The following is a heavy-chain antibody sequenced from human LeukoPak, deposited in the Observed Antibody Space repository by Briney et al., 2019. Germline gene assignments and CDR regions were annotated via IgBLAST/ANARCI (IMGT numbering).Heavy chain of an antibody. CDR3: ARSRDGYNLAFDY. J-gene: IGHJ4*02. V-gene: IGHV4-59*12. Sequence: SETLSLTCTVSGGSISSYYWSWIRQPPGKGLEWIGYIYYSGSTYYNPSLKSRVTISVDTSKNQFSLKLSSVTAADTAVYYCARSRDGYNLAFDYWGQGTLVTVSS. CDR2: IYYSGST. D-gene: IGHD5-24*01. CDR1: GGSISSYY.